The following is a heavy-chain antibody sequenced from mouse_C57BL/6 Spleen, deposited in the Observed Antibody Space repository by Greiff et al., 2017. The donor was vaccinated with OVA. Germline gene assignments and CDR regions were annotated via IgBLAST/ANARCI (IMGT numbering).Heavy chain of an antibody. CDR3: ARDEALGYEGWFAY. CDR1: GFTFSSYA. J-gene: IGHJ3*01. D-gene: IGHD3-2*02. Sequence: DVHLVESGGGLVKPGGSLKLSCAASGFTFSSYAMSWVRQTPEKRLEWVATISDGGSYTYYPDNVKGRFTISRDNAKNNLYLQMSHLKSEDTAMYYCARDEALGYEGWFAYWGQGTLVTVSA. CDR2: ISDGGSYT. V-gene: IGHV5-4*01.